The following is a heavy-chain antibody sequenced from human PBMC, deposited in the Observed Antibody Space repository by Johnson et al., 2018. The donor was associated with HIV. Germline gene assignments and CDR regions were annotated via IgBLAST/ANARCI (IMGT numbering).Heavy chain of an antibody. CDR2: ISWNSGNI. Sequence: VQLVESGGGLVQPGRSLRLSCAASGFTFADYAMHWVRQAPGKGLEWVSGISWNSGNIGYADSVKGRFTISRDNSKNTLYLQMNSLRAEDTALYYCAREGLMRPGGAFDIWGQGTMVTVSS. J-gene: IGHJ3*02. V-gene: IGHV3-9*01. CDR1: GFTFADYA. CDR3: AREGLMRPGGAFDI. D-gene: IGHD2-15*01.